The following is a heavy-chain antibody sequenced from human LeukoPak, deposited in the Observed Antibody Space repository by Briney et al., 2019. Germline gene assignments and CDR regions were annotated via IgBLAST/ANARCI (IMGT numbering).Heavy chain of an antibody. CDR1: GFTFSSYG. CDR3: AKDXDXXGYSY. CDR2: IRXDXXXX. V-gene: IGHV3-30*02. D-gene: IGHD3-22*01. Sequence: GRSLRLSCAASGFTFSSYGMHWVRQAPGKGLEWVAFIRXDXXXXXXXDXXXGRFTISRDNSKNTLYLQMNSLRAEDTAVYYCAKDXDXXGYSYWGQGTLVTVSS. J-gene: IGHJ4*02.